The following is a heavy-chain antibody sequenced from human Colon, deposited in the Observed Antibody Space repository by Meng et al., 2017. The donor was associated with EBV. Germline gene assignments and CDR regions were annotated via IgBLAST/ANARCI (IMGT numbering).Heavy chain of an antibody. J-gene: IGHJ1*01. V-gene: IGHV4-4*02. Sequence: GPALCKPSEHLSLPLALPGDSYTNHNCGAWLRQPPGKGLEWIGGIPHRGSSAYNPSLKSRVSMSIDKSKNQFSLKLTSVTAADTAVYHCLRGSGGSVWGQGTLVTVSS. CDR3: LRGSGGSV. CDR2: IPHRGSS. CDR1: GDSYTNHNC. D-gene: IGHD3-10*01.